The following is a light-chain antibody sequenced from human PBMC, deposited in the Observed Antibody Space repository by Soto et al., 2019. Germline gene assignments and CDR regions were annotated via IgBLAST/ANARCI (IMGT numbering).Light chain of an antibody. Sequence: DIQMTQSPSTLYASVGDRVTITCRASQTISSWLAWYQQKLGKAPKLLIYKASSLEGGVPSRLSGSGSGTEFTLTINSLQPDDSATYYCQQYNGTFGQGTKVEVK. V-gene: IGKV1-5*03. CDR1: QTISSW. CDR3: QQYNGT. J-gene: IGKJ1*01. CDR2: KAS.